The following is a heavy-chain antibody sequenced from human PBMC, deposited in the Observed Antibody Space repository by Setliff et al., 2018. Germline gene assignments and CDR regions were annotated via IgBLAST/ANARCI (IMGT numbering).Heavy chain of an antibody. CDR3: ARHPHYDSSGYRDY. V-gene: IGHV4-61*02. CDR2: IYTSGST. Sequence: SETLSLTCTVSGGSISSGSYYWSWIRQPAGKGLEWIGRIYTSGSTNYNPSLKSRVTISVDTSKNQFSLKPSSVTAADTAVYYCARHPHYDSSGYRDYWGQGTLVTVSS. D-gene: IGHD3-22*01. J-gene: IGHJ4*02. CDR1: GGSISSGSYY.